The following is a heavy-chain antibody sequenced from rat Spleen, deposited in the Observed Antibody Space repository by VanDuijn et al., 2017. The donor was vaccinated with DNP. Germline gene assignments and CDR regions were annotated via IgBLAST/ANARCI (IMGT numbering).Heavy chain of an antibody. J-gene: IGHJ2*01. CDR3: ASWGIRAYYFDS. V-gene: IGHV5-22*01. Sequence: EVQLVQSGGGLVQPGRSLKLSCAASGFTFSDYYMAWVRQAPTKGLEWVAYMSYDGGITYYGDSVKGRFTISRDNEKRTLYLQMNSLRSEDTATYYCASWGIRAYYFDSWGQGTMVTVSS. D-gene: IGHD4-3*01. CDR2: MSYDGGIT. CDR1: GFTFSDYY.